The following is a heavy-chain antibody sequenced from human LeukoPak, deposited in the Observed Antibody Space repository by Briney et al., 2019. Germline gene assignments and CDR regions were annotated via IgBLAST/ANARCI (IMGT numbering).Heavy chain of an antibody. Sequence: GRSLTLSCAASGFTFSSYAMHWVRQAPGKGLEWVAVISYDGSNKYYADSVKGRFTISRDNSKYTLYLQMNSLRAEDTAVYYCARDLMGSDYWGQGTLVTVSS. CDR3: ARDLMGSDY. D-gene: IGHD2-8*01. J-gene: IGHJ4*02. CDR2: ISYDGSNK. V-gene: IGHV3-30-3*01. CDR1: GFTFSSYA.